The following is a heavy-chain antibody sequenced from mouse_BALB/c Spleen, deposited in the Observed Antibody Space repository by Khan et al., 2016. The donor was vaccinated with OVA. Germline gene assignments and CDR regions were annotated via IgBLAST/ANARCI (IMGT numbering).Heavy chain of an antibody. J-gene: IGHJ4*01. CDR3: AERDWSYCYTLDY. V-gene: IGHV2-6-5*01. CDR1: GYSFSDYG. Sequence: QVQLQESGPGLVAPSQNLSITCTVSGYSFSDYGVSWIRQPPGKGLEWLGVIWGCGSTSYNSALISRLIISTHNSTSHVFFKKISLQSDDTATIYCAERDWSYCYTLDYWGQGTSVTVSS. CDR2: IWGCGST.